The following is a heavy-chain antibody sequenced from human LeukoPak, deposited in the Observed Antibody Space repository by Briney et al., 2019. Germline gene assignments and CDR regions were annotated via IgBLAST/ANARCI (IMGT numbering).Heavy chain of an antibody. Sequence: GGSLRLSCAASGFTFSSYSMNWVRQAPGKGLEWDSSISSSSSYIYYADSVKGRFTISRDNAKNSLYLQMNSLRAEDTAVYYCARVPESTIFGVVTGYMDVWGKGTTVTVSS. D-gene: IGHD3-3*01. CDR3: ARVPESTIFGVVTGYMDV. V-gene: IGHV3-21*01. CDR2: ISSSSSYI. J-gene: IGHJ6*03. CDR1: GFTFSSYS.